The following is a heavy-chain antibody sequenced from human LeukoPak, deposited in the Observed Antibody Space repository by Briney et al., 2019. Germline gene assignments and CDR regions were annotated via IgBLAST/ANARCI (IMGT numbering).Heavy chain of an antibody. V-gene: IGHV1-18*01. CDR2: ISAYNGNT. CDR1: GYNFTNYG. CDR3: ARDDYASSAFDI. Sequence: ASVKVSCKASGYNFTNYGFSWVRQAPGQGLEWMGWISAYNGNTNYAQKLQGRVTMTTDTSTSTAYMELRSLRSDDTAVYYCARDDYASSAFDIWGQGTMVTVSS. J-gene: IGHJ3*02. D-gene: IGHD4-17*01.